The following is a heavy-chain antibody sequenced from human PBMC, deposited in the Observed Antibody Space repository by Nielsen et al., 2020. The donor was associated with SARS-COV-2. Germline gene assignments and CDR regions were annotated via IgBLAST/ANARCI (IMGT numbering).Heavy chain of an antibody. D-gene: IGHD3-22*01. CDR3: ARVGSSGYFRHYFDY. CDR1: GGSISSSSYY. J-gene: IGHJ4*02. CDR2: IYYSGST. V-gene: IGHV4-39*07. Sequence: SETLSLTCTVSGGSISSSSYYWGWIRQPPGKGLEWIGSIYYSGSTNYNPSLKSRVTISVDTSKNQFSLKLSSVTAADTAVYYCARVGSSGYFRHYFDYWGQGTLVTVSS.